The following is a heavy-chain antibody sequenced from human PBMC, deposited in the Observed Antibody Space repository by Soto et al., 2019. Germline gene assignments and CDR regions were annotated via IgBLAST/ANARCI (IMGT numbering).Heavy chain of an antibody. D-gene: IGHD3-10*01. J-gene: IGHJ6*02. CDR3: ARGGSGSYHNNYYYYGMDV. V-gene: IGHV1-2*02. CDR1: GYTFTGYY. CDR2: INPNSGGT. Sequence: GASVKVSCKASGYTFTGYYMHWVRQAPGQGLEWMGWINPNSGGTNYAQKFQGRVTMTRDTSISTAYMELSRLRSDDTAVYYCARGGSGSYHNNYYYYGMDVWGQGTTVTVSS.